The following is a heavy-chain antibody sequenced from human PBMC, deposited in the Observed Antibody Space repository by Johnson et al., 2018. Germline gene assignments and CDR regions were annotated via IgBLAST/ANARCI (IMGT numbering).Heavy chain of an antibody. CDR3: VRDDQQLPSYYYYGMDV. V-gene: IGHV3-33*01. D-gene: IGHD6-13*01. CDR1: GFTFSYYG. CDR2: IWYDGSNK. Sequence: QVQLVQSGGGVVQPGRSLRLSCAASGFTFSYYGMHWVRQAPGKGLEWVAVIWYDGSNKYYADSVKGRFTISRDNSKNKLYLQMNRPRAEDTAVYYGVRDDQQLPSYYYYGMDVWGQGTTVTVSS. J-gene: IGHJ6*02.